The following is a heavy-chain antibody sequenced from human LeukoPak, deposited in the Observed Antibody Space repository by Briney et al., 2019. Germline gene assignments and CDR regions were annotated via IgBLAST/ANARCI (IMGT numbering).Heavy chain of an antibody. CDR3: ARDPLNGALDI. CDR2: MNPDGSAI. Sequence: GGSLRLSCTASGFSFSGSWMSWVRQLPGKGLEWLADMNPDGSAIVYVDSVEGRFTVSRNNAKNSLYLQMDGLRAEDTAVYYCARDPLNGALDIWSQGTLVTVSS. V-gene: IGHV3-7*01. CDR1: GFSFSGSW. J-gene: IGHJ3*02.